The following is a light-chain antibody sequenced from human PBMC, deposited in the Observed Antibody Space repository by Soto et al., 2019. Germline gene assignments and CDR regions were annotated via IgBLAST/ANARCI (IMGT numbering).Light chain of an antibody. CDR3: QQRNNWPIT. CDR2: GAF. V-gene: IGKV3-11*01. Sequence: EIVLTQSPATLSLSPGERATLSCRASPSVTNYLAWYQQKPGQAPRLVIYGAFNRATGIPDRFSGGGSGTDFTLTISSLEPEDFVLYYCQQRNNWPITFGQGTRLEI. J-gene: IGKJ5*01. CDR1: PSVTNY.